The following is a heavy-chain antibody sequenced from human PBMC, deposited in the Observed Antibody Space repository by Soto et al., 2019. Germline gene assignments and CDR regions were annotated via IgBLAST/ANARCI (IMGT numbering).Heavy chain of an antibody. V-gene: IGHV1-18*01. D-gene: IGHD6-6*01. J-gene: IGHJ6*02. CDR3: ARDRPTSSIRARDYYYAMDL. Sequence: QVQLVQSGAEVKKPGASVKVSCKASGYTFITYGISWVRQAPGQGLEWMGWISSYNGNTNYAPKLQGRVTMTTDTSTTTADMELRSLRSDDTAVYYCARDRPTSSIRARDYYYAMDLWGQGTTVTVSS. CDR1: GYTFITYG. CDR2: ISSYNGNT.